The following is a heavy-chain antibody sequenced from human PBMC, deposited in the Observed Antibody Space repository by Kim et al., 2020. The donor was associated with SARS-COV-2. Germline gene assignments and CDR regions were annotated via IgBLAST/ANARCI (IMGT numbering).Heavy chain of an antibody. D-gene: IGHD3-10*01. V-gene: IGHV1-18*01. CDR1: GYTFTSYG. J-gene: IGHJ5*02. CDR3: ARIYGSGSLSLYNWFDP. CDR2: ISAYNGNT. Sequence: ASVKVSCKASGYTFTSYGISWVRQAPGQGLEWMGWISAYNGNTNYAQKLQGRVTMTTDTSTSTAYMELRSLRSDDTAVYYCARIYGSGSLSLYNWFDPWGQGTLVTVSS.